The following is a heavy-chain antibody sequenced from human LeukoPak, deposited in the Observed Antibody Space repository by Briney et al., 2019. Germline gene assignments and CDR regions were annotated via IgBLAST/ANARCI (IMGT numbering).Heavy chain of an antibody. CDR1: GGTFSSYA. J-gene: IGHJ4*02. Sequence: SVKVSCKASGGTFSSYAISWVRQAPGQGLEWMGRIIPILGIANYAQMFQGRVTITADKSTSTAYMELSSLRSEDTAVYYCARDEDGGNSYGWGQGTLVTVSS. D-gene: IGHD4-23*01. CDR3: ARDEDGGNSYG. CDR2: IIPILGIA. V-gene: IGHV1-69*04.